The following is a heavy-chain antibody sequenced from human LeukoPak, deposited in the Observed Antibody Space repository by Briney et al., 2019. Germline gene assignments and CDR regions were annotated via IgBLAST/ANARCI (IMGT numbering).Heavy chain of an antibody. Sequence: KPSETLSLTCTVSGGSISTYDWNWLRQPAGKGLEWIGRIYTSGSTNYNASLKSRVTLSLDTSKNQFSLKLTSVTAADTAVYYCARWITTQGTFDIWAQGTMVTVSS. CDR1: GGSISTYD. D-gene: IGHD1-1*01. CDR2: IYTSGST. V-gene: IGHV4-4*07. CDR3: ARWITTQGTFDI. J-gene: IGHJ3*02.